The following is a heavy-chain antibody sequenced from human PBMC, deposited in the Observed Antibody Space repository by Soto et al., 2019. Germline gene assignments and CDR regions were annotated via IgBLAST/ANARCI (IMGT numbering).Heavy chain of an antibody. CDR2: IYYTGTT. Sequence: SETLSLTCTVSGGSINSGGYSWTWIRQPPGKGLEWIGYIYYTGTTNYNPSLKSRVTISVDTSKNQFSLKLSSVTAADTAVYYCAASGEIVVVPAALDYWGQGTLVTVSS. CDR1: GGSINSGGYS. J-gene: IGHJ4*02. V-gene: IGHV4-61*08. CDR3: AASGEIVVVPAALDY. D-gene: IGHD2-2*01.